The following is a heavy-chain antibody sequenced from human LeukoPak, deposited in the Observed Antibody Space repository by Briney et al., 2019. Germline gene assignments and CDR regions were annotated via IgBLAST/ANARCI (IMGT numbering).Heavy chain of an antibody. CDR2: IKQDGSEK. D-gene: IGHD4-23*01. CDR3: ARDGGENWFDP. CDR1: GFTFSSYS. V-gene: IGHV3-7*01. J-gene: IGHJ5*02. Sequence: GGSLRLSCAASGFTFSSYSMNWVRQAPGKGLEWVANIKQDGSEKYYVDSVKGRFTISRDNAKNSLYLQMNSLRAEDTAVYYCARDGGENWFDPWGQGTLVTVSS.